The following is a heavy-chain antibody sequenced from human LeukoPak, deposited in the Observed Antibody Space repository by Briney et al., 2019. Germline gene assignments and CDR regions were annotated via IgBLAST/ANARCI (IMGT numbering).Heavy chain of an antibody. D-gene: IGHD6-19*01. V-gene: IGHV3-30*02. Sequence: PGGSLRLSCAASGFTFSSYGMHWVRQAPGKGLEWVAFIRYDGSNKYYADSVKGRFSICRDNSNNKLYLQMTRPRADETAVYYCANSGWSTKAWGQGTLVTVSS. J-gene: IGHJ5*02. CDR2: IRYDGSNK. CDR3: ANSGWSTKA. CDR1: GFTFSSYG.